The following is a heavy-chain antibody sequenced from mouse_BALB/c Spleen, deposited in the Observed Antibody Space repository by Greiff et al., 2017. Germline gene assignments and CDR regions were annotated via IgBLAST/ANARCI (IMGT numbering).Heavy chain of an antibody. J-gene: IGHJ4*01. Sequence: QVQLQQPGSELVKPGASVKMSCKASGYTFTSYWMHWVKQRPGQGLEWIGVIDPSDSYTSYNQKFKGKATLTVDTSSSTAYMQLSSLTSEDSVVYYCTRSLYAMDYWGQGTSVTVSS. V-gene: IGHV1S127*01. CDR2: IDPSDSYT. CDR3: TRSLYAMDY. CDR1: GYTFTSYW.